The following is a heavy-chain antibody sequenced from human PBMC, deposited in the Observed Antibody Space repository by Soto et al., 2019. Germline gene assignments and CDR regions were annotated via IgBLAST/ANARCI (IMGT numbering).Heavy chain of an antibody. CDR1: GYTFTNYY. V-gene: IGHV1-46*04. Sequence: QVQLVQSGAEVKKPGASVKVSCKASGYTFTNYYMHWVRQAPGQGLEWMGIINPSGGSTQFAQKLQGRVTMTRDTSTSTIYMELSSLGSDDTAVYYCAREVALGVGATDYWGQGTLVTVSS. CDR3: AREVALGVGATDY. D-gene: IGHD1-26*01. J-gene: IGHJ4*02. CDR2: INPSGGST.